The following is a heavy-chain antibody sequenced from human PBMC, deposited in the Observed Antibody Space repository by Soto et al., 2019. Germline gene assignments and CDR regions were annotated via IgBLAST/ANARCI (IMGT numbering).Heavy chain of an antibody. CDR3: ARGLPIAVAGTMPYYYMDV. Sequence: SETLSLTCAVYGGSFSGYYWSWIRQPPGKGLEWIGEINHSGSTNYNPSLKSRVTISVDTSKNQFSLKLSSVTAADTAVYYCARGLPIAVAGTMPYYYMDVWGKGTTVTVSS. CDR2: INHSGST. D-gene: IGHD6-19*01. CDR1: GGSFSGYY. J-gene: IGHJ6*03. V-gene: IGHV4-34*01.